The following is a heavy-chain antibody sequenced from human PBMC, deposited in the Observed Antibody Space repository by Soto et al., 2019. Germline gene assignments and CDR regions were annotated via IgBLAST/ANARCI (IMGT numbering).Heavy chain of an antibody. D-gene: IGHD3-10*01. Sequence: EVHLLESGGGLVQPGGSLRLSCAASGFTFSNYAMTWVRQAPGKGLEWVSVISGTGGGTNNADSAKGRFTTSRDNSKNTRDLQMNSHRAEGTAVYYCAKRAFYGSGMPNDYGMDVWGQGTGVTVSS. V-gene: IGHV3-23*01. CDR2: ISGTGGGT. J-gene: IGHJ6*02. CDR3: AKRAFYGSGMPNDYGMDV. CDR1: GFTFSNYA.